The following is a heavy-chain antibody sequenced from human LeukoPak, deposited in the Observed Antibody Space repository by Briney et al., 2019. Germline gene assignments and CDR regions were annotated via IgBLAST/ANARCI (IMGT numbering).Heavy chain of an antibody. V-gene: IGHV4-59*01. D-gene: IGHD3-16*01. CDR3: ARGGILDPRDFDY. CDR2: IYYSGST. CDR1: GGSISSYY. J-gene: IGHJ4*02. Sequence: SETLSLTCTVSGGSISSYYWSWIRQPPGKGLEWIGYIYYSGSTDYNPSLKSRVTMSVDTSKNQLSLKLSSVSAADTAVYYCARGGILDPRDFDYWGQGTLVTVSS.